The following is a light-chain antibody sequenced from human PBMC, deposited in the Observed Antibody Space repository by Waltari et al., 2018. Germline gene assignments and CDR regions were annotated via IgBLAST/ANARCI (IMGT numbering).Light chain of an antibody. CDR2: DAS. CDR1: EAINKW. Sequence: DTQLSQFPSTLAASVGDRVTITCRAREAINKWLAWYQQKPGKAPKVLIYDASALQSGVPSRFSGSGSGTEFTLPIDSLQPDDFATYYCQQYNRFSPFGQGTNVEVK. J-gene: IGKJ1*01. V-gene: IGKV1-5*01. CDR3: QQYNRFSP.